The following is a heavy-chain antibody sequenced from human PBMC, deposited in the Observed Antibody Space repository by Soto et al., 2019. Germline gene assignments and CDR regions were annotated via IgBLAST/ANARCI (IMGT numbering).Heavy chain of an antibody. V-gene: IGHV4-30-4*01. Sequence: SETLSLTCTVSGGSISSGDYYWSWIRQPPGKGLEWIGYIYYSGSTYYNPSLKSRVTISVDTSKNQFSLKLSSVTAADTAAYYCASYYYDGPHWFDPWGQGTLVTVSS. J-gene: IGHJ5*02. D-gene: IGHD3-22*01. CDR3: ASYYYDGPHWFDP. CDR1: GGSISSGDYY. CDR2: IYYSGST.